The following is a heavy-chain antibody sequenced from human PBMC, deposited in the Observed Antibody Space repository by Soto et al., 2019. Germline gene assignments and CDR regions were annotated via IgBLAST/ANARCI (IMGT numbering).Heavy chain of an antibody. V-gene: IGHV5-10-1*01. D-gene: IGHD2-15*01. CDR3: ARQGGYYYYGMDV. CDR2: IDPGDSNT. Sequence: GESLKISCKTSGYSFNTFWISWVRQVPGKGLEWMGRIDPGDSNTNYSPSLQGHVTLSVDKSIGSAYLQWSSLKASDTGIYYCARQGGYYYYGMDVWGQGTAVTVSS. J-gene: IGHJ6*02. CDR1: GYSFNTFW.